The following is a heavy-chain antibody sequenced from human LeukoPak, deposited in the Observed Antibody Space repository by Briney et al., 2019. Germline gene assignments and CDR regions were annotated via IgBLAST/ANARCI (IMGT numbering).Heavy chain of an antibody. V-gene: IGHV3-7*01. J-gene: IGHJ4*02. CDR1: GFTFSSYW. D-gene: IGHD3-22*01. CDR2: IKQDGSEK. Sequence: PGGSLRLSCAASGFTFSSYWMSWVRQAPGKGLEWVANIKQDGSEKYYVDSVKGRFTISRDNSGNTLSLQMNSLRPDDTAVYYCARDPRGPTAYDHSGRDTFEDWGQGTRVTVSS. CDR3: ARDPRGPTAYDHSGRDTFED.